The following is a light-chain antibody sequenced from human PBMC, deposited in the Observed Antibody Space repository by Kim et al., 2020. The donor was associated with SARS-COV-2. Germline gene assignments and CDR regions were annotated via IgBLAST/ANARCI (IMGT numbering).Light chain of an antibody. Sequence: SYELTHPPSVSVSPGQTPRITCSGDALPKQYASWYQQKPGQAPVLVMYKDSERPSGKPERFSGSSSGTTVTLTISGVQAVDEADYYCQSADNSGTWVFGGGAQLSDL. V-gene: IGLV3-25*03. CDR3: QSADNSGTWV. J-gene: IGLJ3*02. CDR2: KDS. CDR1: ALPKQY.